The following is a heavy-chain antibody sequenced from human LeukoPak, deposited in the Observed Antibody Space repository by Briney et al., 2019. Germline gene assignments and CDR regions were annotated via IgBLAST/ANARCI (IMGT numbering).Heavy chain of an antibody. CDR3: ASGIRGYYFDY. J-gene: IGHJ4*02. CDR2: ISYDGYTE. V-gene: IGHV3-30-3*01. Sequence: TGGSLRLSCAASGFPFSSYSMHWVRQAPGKGLEWVAVISYDGYTENYADSVKGRFTISRDNFKNTLHLQMNSLRAEDTAVYYCASGIRGYYFDYWGQGTLVTVSS. D-gene: IGHD4-23*01. CDR1: GFPFSSYS.